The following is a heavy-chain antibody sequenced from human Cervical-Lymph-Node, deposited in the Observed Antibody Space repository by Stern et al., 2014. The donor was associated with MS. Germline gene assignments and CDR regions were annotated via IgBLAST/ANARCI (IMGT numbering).Heavy chain of an antibody. J-gene: IGHJ6*02. CDR3: ARGRYYAMDV. CDR2: VDSDGTST. D-gene: IGHD3-10*01. Sequence: EVQLVESGGGLVQPGGSLRLSCGASGVTFSSHWMHWVRQAPGKGLVWVSRVDSDGTSTSDADSVKGRFTISRDTATNTLDLQMNNLRPEDTAVYYCARGRYYAMDVWGQGTTVTVSS. CDR1: GVTFSSHW. V-gene: IGHV3-74*02.